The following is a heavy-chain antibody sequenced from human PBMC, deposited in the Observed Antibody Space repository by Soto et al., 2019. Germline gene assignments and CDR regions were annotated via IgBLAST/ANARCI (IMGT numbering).Heavy chain of an antibody. V-gene: IGHV1-8*01. J-gene: IGHJ5*02. CDR1: GYTFTSYD. D-gene: IGHD3-3*01. CDR3: ARVGRITIFGVVTSFDP. CDR2: MNPNSGNT. Sequence: RASVKVSCKASGYTFTSYDINWVRQATGQGLEWMGWMNPNSGNTGYAQKFQGRVTMTRNTSISTAYMELSSLRSEDTAVYYCARVGRITIFGVVTSFDPWGQGTLVTVSS.